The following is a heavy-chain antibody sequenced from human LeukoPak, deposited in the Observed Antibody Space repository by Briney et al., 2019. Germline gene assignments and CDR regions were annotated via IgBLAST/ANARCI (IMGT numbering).Heavy chain of an antibody. D-gene: IGHD6-13*01. V-gene: IGHV3-23*01. J-gene: IGHJ4*02. CDR3: ANAQIHSRSSSWYFSPFDY. Sequence: GGSQRLSCAASGFTFSSYAMSWVRQAPGKGLEWVSAISGSGGSTYYEDSVKGRFTISRDNSKNTLYLQLNSLRAEDTAVYYCANAQIHSRSSSWYFSPFDYWGQGTLVTVSS. CDR2: ISGSGGST. CDR1: GFTFSSYA.